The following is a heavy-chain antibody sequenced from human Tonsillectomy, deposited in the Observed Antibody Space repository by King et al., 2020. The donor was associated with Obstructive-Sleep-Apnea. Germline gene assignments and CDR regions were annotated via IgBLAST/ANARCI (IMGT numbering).Heavy chain of an antibody. CDR3: TRAYDEYVWASPTTRSSAV. J-gene: IGHJ6*02. CDR1: GFTFSDYY. CDR2: INSGSTYT. Sequence: VQLVQSGGGLVKPGGSLRLSCAASGFTFSDYYMSWIRQAPGKGLEWVSYINSGSTYTNYADSVKGRFTISRDNAKNSLYLQMNSRRAEDTAVYYCTRAYDEYVWASPTTRSSAVWGQGTTVTVSS. V-gene: IGHV3-11*06. D-gene: IGHD3-16*01.